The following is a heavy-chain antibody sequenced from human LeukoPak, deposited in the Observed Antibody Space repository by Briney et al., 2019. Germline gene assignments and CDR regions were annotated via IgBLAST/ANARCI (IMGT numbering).Heavy chain of an antibody. J-gene: IGHJ4*02. CDR2: ISSSSSYI. D-gene: IGHD4-23*01. CDR3: ATADYGGNSWY. V-gene: IGHV3-21*01. Sequence: PGGSLRLSCAASISSFSASTMIWVRQAPGKGLEWVSSISSSSSYIYYADSVKGRFTISRDNAKNSLYLQMNSLRAEDTAVYYCATADYGGNSWYWGQGTLVTVSS. CDR1: ISSFSAST.